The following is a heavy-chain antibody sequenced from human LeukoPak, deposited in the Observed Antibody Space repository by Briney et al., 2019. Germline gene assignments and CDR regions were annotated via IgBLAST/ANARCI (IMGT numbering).Heavy chain of an antibody. D-gene: IGHD5-18*01. J-gene: IGHJ4*02. Sequence: GGSLRLSCAASGFTFSHYAMHWVRQAPGKGLEWVAVIFYDGSIAYYADSVKGRFTISRGNSENTLYLQMNSLRAEDTAVYYCAKDAGYSYGYRRIGFDYWGQGTLVTVSS. CDR2: IFYDGSIA. V-gene: IGHV3-30*04. CDR3: AKDAGYSYGYRRIGFDY. CDR1: GFTFSHYA.